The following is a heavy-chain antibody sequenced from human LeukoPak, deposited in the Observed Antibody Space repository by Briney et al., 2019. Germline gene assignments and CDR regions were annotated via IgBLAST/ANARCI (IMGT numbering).Heavy chain of an antibody. V-gene: IGHV1-8*01. CDR1: GYTFTSYD. J-gene: IGHJ3*02. Sequence: ASVKVSCKASGYTFTSYDINWVRQATGQGLEWMGWMNPNSGNTGYAQKFQGRVTMTRNTSISTAYMELSSLRSEDTAVYYCARVGYDILTGYNDAFDIWGQGTMVTVSS. CDR2: MNPNSGNT. D-gene: IGHD3-9*01. CDR3: ARVGYDILTGYNDAFDI.